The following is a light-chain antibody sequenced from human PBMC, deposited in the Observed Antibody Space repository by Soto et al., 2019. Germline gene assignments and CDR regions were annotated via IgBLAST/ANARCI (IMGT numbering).Light chain of an antibody. CDR2: DAS. Sequence: EIVLTQSPATLSLSPGERATLSCRASQSVSSYLAWYQQKPGQAPRLLIYDASNRATGIPARFSGSGSGTDFTLTISSLEPEDFAVYYGQHRSNWHRLTFGGGTKVEIK. CDR3: QHRSNWHRLT. V-gene: IGKV3-11*01. J-gene: IGKJ4*01. CDR1: QSVSSY.